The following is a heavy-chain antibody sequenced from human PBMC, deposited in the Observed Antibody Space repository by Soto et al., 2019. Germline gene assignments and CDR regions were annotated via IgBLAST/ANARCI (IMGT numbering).Heavy chain of an antibody. D-gene: IGHD6-6*01. J-gene: IGHJ5*02. CDR3: ARGYSSSFNWFDP. V-gene: IGHV4-59*01. Sequence: QVQLQESGPGLVKPSETLSLTCTVSGGSISSYYWSWIRQPPGKGLEWIGYFYYSGSTNYNPSLKSRVTRSVDTSKNQFSLKLSSVTDADTAVYSCARGYSSSFNWFDPWGQGTLVTVSS. CDR1: GGSISSYY. CDR2: FYYSGST.